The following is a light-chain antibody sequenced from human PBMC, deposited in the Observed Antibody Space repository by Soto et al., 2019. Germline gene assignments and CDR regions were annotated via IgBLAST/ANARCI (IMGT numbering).Light chain of an antibody. CDR2: STN. CDR1: SGSVSTSYY. Sequence: QTVVTQEPSFSVSPGRTVTLTCGLSSGSVSTSYYPSWYQQTPGQAPRTLIYSTNTRSSGVPDRFSGSILGNKAALTITGAQADDESDYYCVLYMGSGLAVFGGGTQQTVL. J-gene: IGLJ7*01. V-gene: IGLV8-61*01. CDR3: VLYMGSGLAV.